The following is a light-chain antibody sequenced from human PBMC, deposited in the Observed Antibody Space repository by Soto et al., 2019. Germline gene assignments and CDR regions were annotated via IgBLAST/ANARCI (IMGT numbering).Light chain of an antibody. CDR3: QQYYSTPSGT. Sequence: DIMMTQSPDSLAVSLGERATINCKSSQSVLYSSNNKNYLAWYQQKPGQPPKLLIYWASTRESGVPDRFSGSGSGTDFTLTISSLQAEDVAVYYCQQYYSTPSGTFGQGTKLEIK. J-gene: IGKJ2*01. V-gene: IGKV4-1*01. CDR1: QSVLYSSNNKNY. CDR2: WAS.